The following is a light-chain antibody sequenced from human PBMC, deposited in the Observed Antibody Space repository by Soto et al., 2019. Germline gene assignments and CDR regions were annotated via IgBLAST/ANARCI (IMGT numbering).Light chain of an antibody. CDR2: DAS. CDR1: QGVSSH. V-gene: IGKV3-11*01. Sequence: EIVLTQSPATLSLSPGERATLSCRASQGVSSHLAWYQHKPGQAPRLLIYDASTRATAIPARFSGSGSGTDFTLTISSLESEDFAVYYCQQRRNWPITFGQGTRLEIK. J-gene: IGKJ5*01. CDR3: QQRRNWPIT.